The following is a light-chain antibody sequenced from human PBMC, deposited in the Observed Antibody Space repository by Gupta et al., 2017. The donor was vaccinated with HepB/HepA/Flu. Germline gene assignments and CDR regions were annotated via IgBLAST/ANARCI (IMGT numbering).Light chain of an antibody. CDR1: QNVLYSNNKDF. CDR2: WAS. V-gene: IGKV4-1*01. Sequence: EIVMTQSPDSLAVSLGEGATINCNASQNVLYSNNKDFVAWYQQKPGHPPKLLISWASTRESGVPDRFSGSGSGTDFPLTISSLQAEDVAVYYCQQYDDTPITFGQGTRLEIK. CDR3: QQYDDTPIT. J-gene: IGKJ5*01.